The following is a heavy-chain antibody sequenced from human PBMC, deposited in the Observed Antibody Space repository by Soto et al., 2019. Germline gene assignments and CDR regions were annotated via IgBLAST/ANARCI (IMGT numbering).Heavy chain of an antibody. CDR2: INPTSGGT. J-gene: IGHJ6*02. D-gene: IGHD2-21*01. Sequence: ASVKVSCKASGYTFTGYYMHWVRQAPGQGLEWMGWINPTSGGTNYAQKFQGWVTMTRDTSISTAYMELSRLRSDDTAVYYCARDNRIPVGYYGMDVWGQGTTVTVSS. CDR3: ARDNRIPVGYYGMDV. CDR1: GYTFTGYY. V-gene: IGHV1-2*04.